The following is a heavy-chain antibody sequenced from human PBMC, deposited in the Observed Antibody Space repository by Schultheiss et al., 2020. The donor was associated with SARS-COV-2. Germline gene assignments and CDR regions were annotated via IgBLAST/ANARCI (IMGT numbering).Heavy chain of an antibody. CDR2: IYYSGST. V-gene: IGHV4-59*01. D-gene: IGHD3-16*01. J-gene: IGHJ4*02. CDR3: ARDSGGSFDY. Sequence: SETLSLTCAVSGGSISSYYWSWIRQPAGKGLEWIGYIYYSGSTYYNPSLKSRVTISVDTSKNQFSLKLSSVTAADTAVYYCARDSGGSFDYWGQGTLVTVSS. CDR1: GGSISSYY.